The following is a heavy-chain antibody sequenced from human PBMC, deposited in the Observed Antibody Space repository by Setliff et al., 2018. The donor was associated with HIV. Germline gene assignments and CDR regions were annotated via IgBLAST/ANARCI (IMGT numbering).Heavy chain of an antibody. J-gene: IGHJ3*02. CDR2: INPSGGGT. CDR1: GYTFTSYY. D-gene: IGHD6-19*01. V-gene: IGHV1-46*01. Sequence: RASVKVSCKASGYTFTSYYIHWVRQAPGQGLEWMGIINPSGGGTTYAQTFQGRVTMSRDTSTSTVYMELSSLRSEDTAVYYCAREALHAGGWRGAFDIWGQGTMVTVSS. CDR3: AREALHAGGWRGAFDI.